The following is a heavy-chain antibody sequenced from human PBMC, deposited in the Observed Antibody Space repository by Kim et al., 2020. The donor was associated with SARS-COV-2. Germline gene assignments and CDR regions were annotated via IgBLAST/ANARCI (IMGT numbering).Heavy chain of an antibody. CDR3: ARGDSGSYSRSYYYYMDV. CDR2: SYYSGST. Sequence: SETLSLTCTVSGGSISSYYWSWIRQPPGKGLEWIGYSYYSGSTNYNPSLKSRVTISVATSKNHLSLKLSSVTAADTAVYYCARGDSGSYSRSYYYYMDVWGKGTTVTVSS. D-gene: IGHD1-26*01. V-gene: IGHV4-59*01. J-gene: IGHJ6*03. CDR1: GGSISSYY.